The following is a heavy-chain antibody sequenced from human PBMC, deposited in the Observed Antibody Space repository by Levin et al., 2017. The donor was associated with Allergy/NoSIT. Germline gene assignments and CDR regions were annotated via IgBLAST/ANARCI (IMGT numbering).Heavy chain of an antibody. CDR2: IYYSGST. CDR1: GGSISSGGYY. Sequence: SETLSLTCTVSGGSISSGGYYWSWIRQHPGKGLEWIGYIYYSGSTYYNPSLKSRVTISVDTSKNQFSLKLSSVTAADTAVYYCAGDLLWFGEAYWYFDLWGRGTLVTVSS. J-gene: IGHJ2*01. D-gene: IGHD3-10*01. V-gene: IGHV4-31*03. CDR3: AGDLLWFGEAYWYFDL.